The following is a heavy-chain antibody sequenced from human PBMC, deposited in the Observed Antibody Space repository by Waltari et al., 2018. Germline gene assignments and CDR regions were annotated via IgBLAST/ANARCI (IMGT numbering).Heavy chain of an antibody. D-gene: IGHD4-17*01. CDR1: GMTFSTYW. Sequence: EVQLVESGGGSVQPGGSLRLSCAASGMTFSTYWRNWVRQAPGKGLEWVANIKQDGSEKNYVDSVEGRFSISRDNAQNSLYLQMNSLRAEDTAIYYCVTGLTTVTAKDYFDHWGQGALVTVS. J-gene: IGHJ4*02. CDR2: IKQDGSEK. V-gene: IGHV3-7*01. CDR3: VTGLTTVTAKDYFDH.